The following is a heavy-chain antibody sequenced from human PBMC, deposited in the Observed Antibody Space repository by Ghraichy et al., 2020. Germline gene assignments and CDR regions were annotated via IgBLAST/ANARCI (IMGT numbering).Heavy chain of an antibody. CDR3: ARGLRYFDWLPEYYFDY. V-gene: IGHV4-31*03. CDR1: GGSISSGGYY. J-gene: IGHJ4*02. D-gene: IGHD3-9*01. CDR2: IYYSGST. Sequence: SETLSLTCTVSGGSISSGGYYWSWIRQHPGKGLEWIGYIYYSGSTYYNPSLKSRVTISVDTSKNQFSLKLSSVTAADTAVYYCARGLRYFDWLPEYYFDYWGQGTLVTVSS.